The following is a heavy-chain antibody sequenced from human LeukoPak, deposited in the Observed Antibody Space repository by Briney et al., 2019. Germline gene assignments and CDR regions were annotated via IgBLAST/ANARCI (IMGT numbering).Heavy chain of an antibody. Sequence: SETLSHTCAVYGGSFSGYYWSWLRQPPGKGLEWIGEINHSGSTNYNPSLKSRVTISVDTSKNQFSLKLSSVTAADTAVYYCARNPYSSLYFDYWGQGTLVTVSS. D-gene: IGHD6-13*01. J-gene: IGHJ4*02. CDR3: ARNPYSSLYFDY. V-gene: IGHV4-34*01. CDR2: INHSGST. CDR1: GGSFSGYY.